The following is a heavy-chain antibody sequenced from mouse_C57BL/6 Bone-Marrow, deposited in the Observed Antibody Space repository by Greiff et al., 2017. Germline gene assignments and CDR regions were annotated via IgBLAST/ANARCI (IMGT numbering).Heavy chain of an antibody. Sequence: QVQLQQSGPGLVQPSQSLSITCTVSGFSLTSYGVHWVRQSPGKGLEWLGVIWSGGSTDYNAAFISRLSISKDNSKSQVFFKMNSLQADDTAIYYCARKRYYYGSSYEYAMDYWGQGTSVTVPS. CDR3: ARKRYYYGSSYEYAMDY. CDR1: GFSLTSYG. J-gene: IGHJ4*01. CDR2: IWSGGST. V-gene: IGHV2-2*01. D-gene: IGHD1-1*01.